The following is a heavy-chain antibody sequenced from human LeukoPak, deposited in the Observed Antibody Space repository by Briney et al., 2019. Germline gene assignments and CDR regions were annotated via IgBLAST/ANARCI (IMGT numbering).Heavy chain of an antibody. CDR3: ASGKYDFWTTPIRYYMDV. V-gene: IGHV4-30-2*01. CDR2: IYQSGDT. J-gene: IGHJ6*03. CDR1: GGSITSGGYY. D-gene: IGHD3-3*01. Sequence: PSETLSLTCTVSGGSITSGGYYWSWIRQPPGKGLEWIGYIYQSGDTYSNPSLKSRATVSMDRSRNQFSLTLSSVTAADTAVYYCASGKYDFWTTPIRYYMDVWGKGTTVTVSS.